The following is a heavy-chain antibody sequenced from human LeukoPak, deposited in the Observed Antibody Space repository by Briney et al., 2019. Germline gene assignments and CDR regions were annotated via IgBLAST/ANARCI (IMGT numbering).Heavy chain of an antibody. V-gene: IGHV4-59*08. CDR1: GGSISSYS. Sequence: SETLSLTCTVSGGSISSYSWGWVRQPPGKGLEWIAYMSYSGTTNYNPSLKSRVTISVDTSKKQFSLKLSSVTAADTAVYYCARHEGKLWFGETAMNYWGQGTLVTVSS. D-gene: IGHD3-10*01. J-gene: IGHJ4*02. CDR3: ARHEGKLWFGETAMNY. CDR2: MSYSGTT.